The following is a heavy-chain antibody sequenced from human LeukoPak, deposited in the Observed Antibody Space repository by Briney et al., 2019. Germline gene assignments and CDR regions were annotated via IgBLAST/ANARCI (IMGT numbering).Heavy chain of an antibody. J-gene: IGHJ4*02. CDR1: GYTFTGYY. Sequence: ASVKVSCKASGYTFTGYYMHWVRQAPGQGVEWMGWINPNSGGTNYAQKFQGRVTMTRDTSISTAYMELSRLRSDDTAVYYCARSRATYYYDSTLAYDYWGQGTLVTVSS. CDR2: INPNSGGT. D-gene: IGHD3-22*01. V-gene: IGHV1-2*02. CDR3: ARSRATYYYDSTLAYDY.